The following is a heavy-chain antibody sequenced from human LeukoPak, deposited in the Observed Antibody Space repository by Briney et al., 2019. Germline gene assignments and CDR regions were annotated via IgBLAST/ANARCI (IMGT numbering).Heavy chain of an antibody. V-gene: IGHV4-30-2*01. Sequence: SQTLSLTCAVSGGSISSGGYSWSWIRQPPGKGLEWIGYIYHSGSTYYNPSLKSRVTISVDTSKNQFSLKLSSVTAADTAVYYCARTSYHQIPYYYYGMDVWGQGTTVTVSS. CDR1: GGSISSGGYS. J-gene: IGHJ6*02. D-gene: IGHD3-16*02. CDR2: IYHSGST. CDR3: ARTSYHQIPYYYYGMDV.